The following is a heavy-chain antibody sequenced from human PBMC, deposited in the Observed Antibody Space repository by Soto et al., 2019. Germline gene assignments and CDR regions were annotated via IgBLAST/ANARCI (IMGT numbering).Heavy chain of an antibody. Sequence: QVQLVESGGGVVQPGRSLRLSCAASGFTFSSYGMHWVRQAPGKGLEWVAVISYDGSNKYYADSVKGRFTISRDNSKNTLYLQMNSLRAEDTAVYYCAKSSVAGMHYYYYGMDVWGQGTTVTVSS. J-gene: IGHJ6*02. CDR1: GFTFSSYG. D-gene: IGHD6-19*01. V-gene: IGHV3-30*18. CDR2: ISYDGSNK. CDR3: AKSSVAGMHYYYYGMDV.